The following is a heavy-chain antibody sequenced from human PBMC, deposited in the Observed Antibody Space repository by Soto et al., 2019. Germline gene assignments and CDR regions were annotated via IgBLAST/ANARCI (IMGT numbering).Heavy chain of an antibody. D-gene: IGHD6-13*01. J-gene: IGHJ6*02. CDR3: ARTSSAGKYYYGMDV. CDR2: IYPGDSDT. Sequence: GESLKISCKGSGYSFTSYWIGWVRQMPGKGLEWMGIIYPGDSDTRYSPSFQGQVTISADKSISTAYLQWSSLKASDTAMYYCARTSSAGKYYYGMDVWGQGTTVTVS. CDR1: GYSFTSYW. V-gene: IGHV5-51*01.